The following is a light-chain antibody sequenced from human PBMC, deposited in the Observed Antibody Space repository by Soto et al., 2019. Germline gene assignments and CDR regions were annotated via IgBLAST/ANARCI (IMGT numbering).Light chain of an antibody. CDR3: ASWDDSLNAVL. V-gene: IGLV1-44*01. J-gene: IGLJ3*02. CDR1: SSNVGSNS. Sequence: QSVLTQSPSASGTAGQGITISCSGGSSNVGSNSVNWYQQVPGTAPKVLIYRDHQRPSRVPDRFSGSKSGTSASLAISGLQSEDEADYYCASWDDSLNAVLFGGGTKVTVL. CDR2: RDH.